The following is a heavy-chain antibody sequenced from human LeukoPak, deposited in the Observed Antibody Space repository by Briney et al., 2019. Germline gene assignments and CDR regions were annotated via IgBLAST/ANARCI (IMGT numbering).Heavy chain of an antibody. J-gene: IGHJ4*02. CDR2: INHSGNT. V-gene: IGHV4-34*01. Sequence: SETLSLTCAVYGGSFSGYYWSWIRQPPGKGLEWIGEINHSGNTNYNPSLKSRVTISVDTSKNQFSLKLSSVTAADTAVYYCAIPYASGSYSSDYWGQGTLVTVSS. CDR3: AIPYASGSYSSDY. CDR1: GGSFSGYY. D-gene: IGHD3-10*01.